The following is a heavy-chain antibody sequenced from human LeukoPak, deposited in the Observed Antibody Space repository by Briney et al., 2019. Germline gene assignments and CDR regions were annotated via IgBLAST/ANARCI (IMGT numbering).Heavy chain of an antibody. Sequence: GGSLRLSCAASGFIFYSYAMHWVRQAPGRGLEYVSAITSSGSSTFYAYSVKGRFTISRDNSKNTLYLQMGSLRPDDMAVYYCTRGPGYDYVWGTYRADYWGQGILVTVSS. V-gene: IGHV3-64*01. D-gene: IGHD3-16*02. CDR3: TRGPGYDYVWGTYRADY. CDR1: GFIFYSYA. CDR2: ITSSGSST. J-gene: IGHJ4*02.